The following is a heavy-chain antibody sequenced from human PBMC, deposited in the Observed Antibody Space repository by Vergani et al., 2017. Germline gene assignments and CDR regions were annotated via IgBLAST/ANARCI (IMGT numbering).Heavy chain of an antibody. Sequence: EVQLLESGGGLVQPGGSLRLSCAASGFTFSTYAMSGVRQAPGKGLEWVSAIRGSGGSTYYADPVKGRLTISRDNSRNTLYLQMNSLRAEDTAVYYCAKHYAAARYNWFDPWGQGTLVTVSS. CDR2: IRGSGGST. J-gene: IGHJ5*02. CDR3: AKHYAAARYNWFDP. D-gene: IGHD6-6*01. CDR1: GFTFSTYA. V-gene: IGHV3-23*01.